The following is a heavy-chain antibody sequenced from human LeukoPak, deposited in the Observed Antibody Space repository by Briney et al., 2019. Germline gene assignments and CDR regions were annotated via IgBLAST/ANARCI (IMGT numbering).Heavy chain of an antibody. D-gene: IGHD3-9*01. CDR3: AKGAFGDIYHQRYYFDY. CDR1: GFTFNNHA. V-gene: IGHV3-23*01. CDR2: ISGSGISA. J-gene: IGHJ4*02. Sequence: GGSLRLSCAASGFTFNNHAMTWVRQAPGKGLEWVSIISGSGISAYYADSVKGRFTISRDNSKNTLYLQMNSLRAEDTAVYYCAKGAFGDIYHQRYYFDYWGQGTLVTVSS.